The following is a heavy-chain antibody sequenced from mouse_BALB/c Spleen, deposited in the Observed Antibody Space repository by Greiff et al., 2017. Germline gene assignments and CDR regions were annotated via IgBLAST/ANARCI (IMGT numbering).Heavy chain of an antibody. V-gene: IGHV4-1*02. J-gene: IGHJ3*01. CDR1: AVDFSRYW. CDR3: AIYYGNYPAWFAY. Sequence: AAAAVDFSRYWMSWVRQAPGKGLEWIGEINPDSSTINYTPSLKDKFIISRDNAKNTLYLQMSKVRSEDTALYYCAIYYGNYPAWFAYWGQGTLVTVSA. CDR2: INPDSSTI. D-gene: IGHD2-1*01.